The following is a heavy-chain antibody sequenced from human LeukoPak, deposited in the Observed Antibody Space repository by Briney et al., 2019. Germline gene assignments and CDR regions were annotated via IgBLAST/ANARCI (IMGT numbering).Heavy chain of an antibody. Sequence: ASVKVSCKASGYTFTSYEINWVRQATGQGLEWMGWMNPNSGNTGYAQKFQGRLTITRNTSITTAYMELSSLRSEDTAVYYCARRHYYDFWSGRENSFDYWGQGTLVTAPS. CDR2: MNPNSGNT. CDR1: GYTFTSYE. V-gene: IGHV1-8*03. CDR3: ARRHYYDFWSGRENSFDY. J-gene: IGHJ4*02. D-gene: IGHD3-3*01.